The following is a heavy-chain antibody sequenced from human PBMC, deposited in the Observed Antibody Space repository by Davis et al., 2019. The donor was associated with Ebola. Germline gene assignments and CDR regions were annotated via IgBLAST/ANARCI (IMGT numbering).Heavy chain of an antibody. V-gene: IGHV1-3*01. CDR3: ARERGKLLGYCSSTSCYPLDY. CDR1: GYTFTSYA. CDR2: INAGNGNT. J-gene: IGHJ4*02. Sequence: ASVKVSCKASGYTFTSYAMHWVRQAPGQRLEWMGWINAGNGNTKYSQKFQGRVTITRDTSTSTAYMELRSLRSDDTAVYYCARERGKLLGYCSSTSCYPLDYWGQGTLVTVSS. D-gene: IGHD2-2*01.